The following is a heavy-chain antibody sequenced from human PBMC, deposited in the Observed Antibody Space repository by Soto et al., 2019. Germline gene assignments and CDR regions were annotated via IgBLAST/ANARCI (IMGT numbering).Heavy chain of an antibody. CDR3: ARCPIEARADSDY. V-gene: IGHV4-61*01. CDR2: IYYSGST. D-gene: IGHD6-6*01. J-gene: IGHJ4*01. CDR1: GGSVSSGSYY. Sequence: QVQLQESGPGLVKPSETLSLTCTVSGGSVSSGSYYWSWIRQPPGKGLEWIGYIYYSGSTNYNPSVKSRVTITVDTSKNQFSVKVSSVTATDTAVDYCARCPIEARADSDYWGHGTLVTVSS.